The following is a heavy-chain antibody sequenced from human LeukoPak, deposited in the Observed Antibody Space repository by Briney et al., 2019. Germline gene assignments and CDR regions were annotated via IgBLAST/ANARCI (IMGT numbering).Heavy chain of an antibody. Sequence: SETLSLTCTVSGGSISSYYWSWIRQPPGKGLEWIGYIYYSGSTNYNPSLKSRVTISVDTSKNQFSLKLSSVTAADTAVYYCARGGIFGVVIPLDIWGQGTMVTVSS. J-gene: IGHJ3*02. CDR3: ARGGIFGVVIPLDI. D-gene: IGHD3-3*01. CDR2: IYYSGST. V-gene: IGHV4-59*01. CDR1: GGSISSYY.